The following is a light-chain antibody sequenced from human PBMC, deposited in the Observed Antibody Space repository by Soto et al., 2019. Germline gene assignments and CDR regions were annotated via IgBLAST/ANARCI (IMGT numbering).Light chain of an antibody. J-gene: IGKJ1*01. V-gene: IGKV1-5*03. CDR3: QHYNSYSEA. CDR2: KAS. CDR1: QSISSW. Sequence: DTHMTQSPSTLSSSVGDRVTITGRASQSISSWLAWYQQKPGKAPKLLIYKASTLKSGVPSRFSGSGSGTEFTLTISSLQPDDFATYYCQHYNSYSEAFGQGTKVDIK.